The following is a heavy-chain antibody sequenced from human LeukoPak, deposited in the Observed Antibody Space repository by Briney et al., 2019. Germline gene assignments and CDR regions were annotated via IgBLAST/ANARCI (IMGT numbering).Heavy chain of an antibody. D-gene: IGHD2-2*01. V-gene: IGHV3-21*01. CDR2: ISSSSSYI. J-gene: IGHJ6*04. CDR3: TIVVVPAAAGDV. Sequence: GGSPRLSCAASGFTFSSYRMNWVRQAPGKGLEWVSAISSSSSYIYYADSVKGRFTISRDNAKNSLYLQMNSLRAEDTAVYYCTIVVVPAAAGDVWGKGTTVTVSS. CDR1: GFTFSSYR.